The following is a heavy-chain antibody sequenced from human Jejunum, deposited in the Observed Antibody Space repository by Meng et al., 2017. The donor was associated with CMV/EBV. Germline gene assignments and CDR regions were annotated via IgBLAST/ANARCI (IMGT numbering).Heavy chain of an antibody. D-gene: IGHD2-2*01. CDR2: IYWDDDK. CDR3: ALFTRSWFDP. V-gene: IGHV2-5*02. CDR1: GFSLSTSEVG. Sequence: QYALKESGPTLVKPQQTLTLTFTFSGFSLSTSEVGVGWIRQPPGKALEWLAVIYWDDDKRYSPSLKRRLTITKDTSKNQVVLTLTNMDPVDTATYYCALFTRSWFDPWGQGTLVTVSS. J-gene: IGHJ5*02.